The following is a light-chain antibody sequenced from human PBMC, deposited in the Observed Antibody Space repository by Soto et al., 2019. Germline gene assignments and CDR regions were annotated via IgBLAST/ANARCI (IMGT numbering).Light chain of an antibody. CDR3: GSFTSSGTL. CDR2: EVS. J-gene: IGLJ3*02. Sequence: QSALTQPATVSGSPGQPITISCTGTSSDVGGYDYVSWYQQHPGKVPKLIIYEVSIRASGVSNRFSASKSANTASLTISGLQPEDEADYYCGSFTSSGTLFGGGTKLTVL. CDR1: SSDVGGYDY. V-gene: IGLV2-14*01.